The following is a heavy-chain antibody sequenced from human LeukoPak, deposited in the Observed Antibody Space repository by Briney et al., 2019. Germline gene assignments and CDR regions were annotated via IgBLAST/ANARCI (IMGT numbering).Heavy chain of an antibody. Sequence: GGSLRLSCAASGFTFSAYSMNWVRQAPGKGLEWVSSISSSSTYIYYADLVKGRFTIPRDNAKNSLYLQMGSLRAEDTAVYYCARGSCSTTNCPSFDYWGQGTLVTVSS. V-gene: IGHV3-21*01. CDR1: GFTFSAYS. D-gene: IGHD2-2*01. CDR2: ISSSSTYI. J-gene: IGHJ4*02. CDR3: ARGSCSTTNCPSFDY.